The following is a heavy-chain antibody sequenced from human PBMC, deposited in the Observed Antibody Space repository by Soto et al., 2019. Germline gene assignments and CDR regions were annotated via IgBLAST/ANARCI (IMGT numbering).Heavy chain of an antibody. D-gene: IGHD3-22*01. CDR2: INPRNGKT. CDR1: GYNFTSLY. V-gene: IGHV1-46*01. Sequence: ASVKVSCKASGYNFTSLYAHWVRQAPGQGLEWMGIINPRNGKTTYAQKFQGRVTLTRDTSTTTMYMELNRLSTDDTAVYFCVRDGYDFWSPGTQVTVSS. CDR3: VRDGYDF. J-gene: IGHJ4*02.